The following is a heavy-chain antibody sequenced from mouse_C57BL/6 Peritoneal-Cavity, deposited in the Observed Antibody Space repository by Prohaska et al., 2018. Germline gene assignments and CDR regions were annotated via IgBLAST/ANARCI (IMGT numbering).Heavy chain of an antibody. CDR3: TGPPPCY. CDR2: IRLKSDNYAT. V-gene: IGHV6-3*01. Sequence: EVKLEESGGGLVQPGGTMKLSCVASGLTFSNYWMNWVGQSPWNGLEWVAQIRLKSDNYATQYAESVKGRFTVSRDDSKSSVYLQMNNLRAEDTGIYYCTGPPPCYWGQGTTLTVSS. CDR1: GLTFSNYW. J-gene: IGHJ2*01.